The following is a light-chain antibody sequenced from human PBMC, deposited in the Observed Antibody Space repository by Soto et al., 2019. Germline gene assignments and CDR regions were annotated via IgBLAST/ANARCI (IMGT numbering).Light chain of an antibody. Sequence: IAMTQSPTTLSLXPGEXATLXXXXSQNVANYLDWYQQKPGQALKLLIYKSSRGARGIAARFSGTGSGKDFTLTISSLQAEDFAIYYCQQYDSLAPITFGEG. J-gene: IGKJ4*02. CDR3: QQYDSLAPIT. CDR1: QNVANY. V-gene: IGKV3D-15*01. CDR2: KSS.